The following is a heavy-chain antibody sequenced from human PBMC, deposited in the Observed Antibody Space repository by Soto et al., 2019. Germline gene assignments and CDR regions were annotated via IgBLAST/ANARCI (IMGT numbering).Heavy chain of an antibody. Sequence: EVQVVESGGDLVQPGGSLRLSCAASGFAFNNDWMTWVRQASGKGLEWVASIKEDGTNTYYADSVRGRFTLSRDNTKHSLYLQMNSLRAEDTAVYYCARGGGIVDNWGQGTRVTVSS. CDR3: ARGGGIVDN. CDR1: GFAFNNDW. J-gene: IGHJ4*02. D-gene: IGHD3-10*01. V-gene: IGHV3-7*01. CDR2: IKEDGTNT.